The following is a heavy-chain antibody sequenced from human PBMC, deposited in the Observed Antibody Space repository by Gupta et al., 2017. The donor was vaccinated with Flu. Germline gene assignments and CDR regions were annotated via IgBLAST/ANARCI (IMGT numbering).Heavy chain of an antibody. CDR2: IIPIFGTA. D-gene: IGHD5-12*01. J-gene: IGHJ6*02. CDR3: ARARMATITRWYYGMDV. Sequence: GQGLEWMGGIIPIFGTANYAQKFQGRVTITADKSTSTAYMELSSLRSEDTAVYYCARARMATITRWYYGMDVWGQGTTVTVSS. V-gene: IGHV1-69*06.